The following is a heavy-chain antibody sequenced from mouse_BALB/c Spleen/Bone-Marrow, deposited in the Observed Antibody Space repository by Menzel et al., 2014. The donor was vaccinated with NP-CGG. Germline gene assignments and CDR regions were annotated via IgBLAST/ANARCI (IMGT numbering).Heavy chain of an antibody. CDR2: ISSSYGDA. Sequence: VQLVESGAELVRPGVSVKISCKGSGYTFTDYAMHWVKQSHAKSLEWIGIISSSYGDATYNQKFEGKATMTVDKSSNTAYMELARLTSEDSAIYYCARGLSYYYGTSYYFDYWGQGTTLTVSS. D-gene: IGHD1-1*01. CDR1: GYTFTDYA. J-gene: IGHJ2*01. CDR3: ARGLSYYYGTSYYFDY. V-gene: IGHV1S137*01.